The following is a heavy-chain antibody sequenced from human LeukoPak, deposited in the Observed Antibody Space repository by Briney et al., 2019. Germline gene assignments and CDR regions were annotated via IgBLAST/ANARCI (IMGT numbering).Heavy chain of an antibody. CDR2: IRYDGSNK. CDR1: GFTFSSYD. CDR3: ARGGAARPDF. J-gene: IGHJ4*02. V-gene: IGHV3-30*02. Sequence: GGSLRLSCGASGFTFSSYDMHWVRQAPGKGLEWVAFIRYDGSNKYYADSVKGRFTISRDNAKNSLYLQMNSLRVEDTAVYYCARGGAARPDFWGQGTLVTVSS. D-gene: IGHD6-6*01.